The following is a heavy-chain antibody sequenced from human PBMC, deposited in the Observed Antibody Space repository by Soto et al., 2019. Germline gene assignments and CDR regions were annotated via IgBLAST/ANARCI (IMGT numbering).Heavy chain of an antibody. Sequence: SETLSLTCAVSGDSISSYSWNWIRQTAGRGLEWIGRVSPSGHTQYRSSFETRVTISVDMSTNQFFLELRSVTAADTAVYYCARESGENWSYEAYWGQGTKVTVSS. J-gene: IGHJ4*02. V-gene: IGHV4-4*07. D-gene: IGHD1-7*01. CDR2: VSPSGHT. CDR1: GDSISSYS. CDR3: ARESGENWSYEAY.